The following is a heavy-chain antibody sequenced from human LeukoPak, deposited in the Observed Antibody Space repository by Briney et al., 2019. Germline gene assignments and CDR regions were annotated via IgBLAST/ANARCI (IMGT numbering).Heavy chain of an antibody. D-gene: IGHD2-2*01. Sequence: QPGGSLRLSCAASGFTFSIYWMTWVRQAPGKGLEWVANIKEDGSEKYYVDSVKGRFTISRDNAKNSLYLQMDSLREEDTAVYYCARGYCSSTDCHLARHFEYWGQGTLVTVSS. V-gene: IGHV3-7*04. CDR3: ARGYCSSTDCHLARHFEY. CDR1: GFTFSIYW. J-gene: IGHJ4*02. CDR2: IKEDGSEK.